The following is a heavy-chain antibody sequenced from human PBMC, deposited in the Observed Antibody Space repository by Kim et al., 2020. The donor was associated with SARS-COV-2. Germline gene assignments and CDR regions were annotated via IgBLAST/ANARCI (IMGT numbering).Heavy chain of an antibody. J-gene: IGHJ2*01. D-gene: IGHD4-17*01. V-gene: IGHV6-1*01. CDR2: TYYRSKWYN. CDR1: GDSVSSNSAA. Sequence: SQTLSLTCAIPGDSVSSNSAAWNWIRQSPSRGLEWLGRTYYRSKWYNDYAVSVKSRITINPDTSKNQFSLQLNSVTPEDTAVYYCAREVDMTTVTSRNHWYFDLWGRGTLVTVSS. CDR3: AREVDMTTVTSRNHWYFDL.